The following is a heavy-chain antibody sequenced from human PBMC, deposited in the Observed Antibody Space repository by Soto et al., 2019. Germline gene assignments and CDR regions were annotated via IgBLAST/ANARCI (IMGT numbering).Heavy chain of an antibody. Sequence: SETQSLTCAVYGGSFSGYYWSWIRQPPGKGLEWIGEINHSGSTNYNPSLKSRVTISVDTSKNQFSLKLSSVTAADTGVYYCARSGYSYGYPYYYYYGMDVWGQGTTVTVS. CDR3: ARSGYSYGYPYYYYYGMDV. J-gene: IGHJ6*02. V-gene: IGHV4-34*01. CDR2: INHSGST. D-gene: IGHD5-18*01. CDR1: GGSFSGYY.